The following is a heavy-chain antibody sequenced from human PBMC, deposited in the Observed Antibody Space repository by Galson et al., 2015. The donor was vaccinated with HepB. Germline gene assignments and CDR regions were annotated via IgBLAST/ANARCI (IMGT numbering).Heavy chain of an antibody. J-gene: IGHJ6*03. CDR3: ARQGGYSGYDPDYYYYMDV. D-gene: IGHD5-12*01. CDR1: GYSFTSYW. Sequence: QSGAEVKKPGESLRISCKGSGYSFTSYWISWVRQMPGKGLEWMGRIDPSDSYTNYSPSFQGHVTISADKSISTAYLQWSSLKASDTAMYYCARQGGYSGYDPDYYYYMDVWGKGTTVTVSS. CDR2: IDPSDSYT. V-gene: IGHV5-10-1*01.